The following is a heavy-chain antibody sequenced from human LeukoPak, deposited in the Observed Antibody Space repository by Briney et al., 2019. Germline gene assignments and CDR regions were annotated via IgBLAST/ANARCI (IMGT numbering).Heavy chain of an antibody. CDR3: ARDKDVVVPAALGLGYYFDY. CDR2: IIPIFGTA. Sequence: ASVNVSYKASGGTFSNYAISWVRQAPGQGREWMGGIIPIFGTANYAQKFQGRVTITADESTSTAYMELSSLRSEDTAVYYCARDKDVVVPAALGLGYYFDYWGQGTLVTVSS. CDR1: GGTFSNYA. J-gene: IGHJ4*02. V-gene: IGHV1-69*13. D-gene: IGHD2-2*01.